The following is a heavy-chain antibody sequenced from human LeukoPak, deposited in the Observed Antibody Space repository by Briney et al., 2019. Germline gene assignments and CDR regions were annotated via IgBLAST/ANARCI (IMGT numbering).Heavy chain of an antibody. J-gene: IGHJ4*02. D-gene: IGHD3-16*02. Sequence: SETLSLTCTVSGGSISSGSYYWSWIRQPAGKGLEWIGRIYTSGSTNYNPSLKSRVTISVDTSKNQCSLKLSSVTAADTAVYYCARYMITFGGVIVADWGQGTLVTVSS. CDR1: GGSISSGSYY. V-gene: IGHV4-61*02. CDR3: ARYMITFGGVIVAD. CDR2: IYTSGST.